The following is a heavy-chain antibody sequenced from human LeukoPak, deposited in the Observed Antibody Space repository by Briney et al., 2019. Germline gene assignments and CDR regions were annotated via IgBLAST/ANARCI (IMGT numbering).Heavy chain of an antibody. D-gene: IGHD5-12*01. V-gene: IGHV3-30-3*01. CDR2: ISYDGSNK. CDR3: ATDRGYSGYGTFDY. J-gene: IGHJ4*02. Sequence: PGGSLRLSCAASGFTFSSYAMHWVRQAPGKGLEWVAVISYDGSNKYYADSVKGRFTISRDDSTDTLYLQMNSLTAADSALYYCATDRGYSGYGTFDYWGQGTLVSVSS. CDR1: GFTFSSYA.